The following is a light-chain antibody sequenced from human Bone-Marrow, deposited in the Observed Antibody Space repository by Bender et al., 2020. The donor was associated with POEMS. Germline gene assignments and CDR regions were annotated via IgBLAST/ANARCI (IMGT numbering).Light chain of an antibody. CDR3: CSNAGGFTFA. CDR2: EVT. J-gene: IGLJ2*01. Sequence: QSALTQPASVSGSPGQSITISCTGISSDVGNYNLVSWYQRHPGKAPKLMIYEVTKRPSGVSNRFSGSMSGNTASLTISGLQPEDEADYYCCSNAGGFTFAFGGGTKLTVL. CDR1: SSDVGNYNL. V-gene: IGLV2-23*02.